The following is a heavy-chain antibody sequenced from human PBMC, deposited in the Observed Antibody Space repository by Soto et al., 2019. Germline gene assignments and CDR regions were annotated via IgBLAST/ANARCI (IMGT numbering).Heavy chain of an antibody. V-gene: IGHV3-23*01. CDR3: VKGYWKGDV. Sequence: EVQLLESGGGLVQPGGSLRLSCAASGFTFSTYAMNGVRQAPGNGLEWVSAISGSGGSIHYADSVKGRFTISRDNSKNTLYLQMNSLRDEDTAVYHCVKGYWKGDVWGQGITVTVSS. D-gene: IGHD1-1*01. CDR1: GFTFSTYA. J-gene: IGHJ6*02. CDR2: ISGSGGSI.